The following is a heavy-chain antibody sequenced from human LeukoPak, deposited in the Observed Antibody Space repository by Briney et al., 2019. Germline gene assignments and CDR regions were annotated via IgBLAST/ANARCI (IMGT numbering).Heavy chain of an antibody. V-gene: IGHV4-39*07. J-gene: IGHJ4*02. CDR2: IYYSGRT. Sequence: PSETLSLTCTVSGGSISSSYYWGWIRQPPGKGLEWIGSIYYSGRTYYNSSLKSRVTISVDTSKNQFSLKLSSVTAADTAVYYCARVRIAVTSFDYWGQGTLVTVSS. D-gene: IGHD6-19*01. CDR3: ARVRIAVTSFDY. CDR1: GGSISSSYY.